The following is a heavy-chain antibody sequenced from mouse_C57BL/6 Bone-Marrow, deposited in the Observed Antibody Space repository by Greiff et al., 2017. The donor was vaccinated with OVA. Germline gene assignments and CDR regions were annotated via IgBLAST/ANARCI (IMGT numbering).Heavy chain of an antibody. V-gene: IGHV5-4*01. J-gene: IGHJ4*01. CDR2: ISDGGSYT. D-gene: IGHD2-4*01. CDR3: AREDDYDGGMDY. Sequence: EVKLVDSGGGLVKPGGSLKLSCAASGFTFSSYAMSWVRQTPEKRLEWVATISDGGSYTYYPDNVKGRFTISRDNAKNNLYLQMSHLKSEDTAMYYCAREDDYDGGMDYWGQGTSVTVSS. CDR1: GFTFSSYA.